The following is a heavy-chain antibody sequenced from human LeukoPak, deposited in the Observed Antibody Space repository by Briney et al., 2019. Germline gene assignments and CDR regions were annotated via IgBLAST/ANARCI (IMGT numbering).Heavy chain of an antibody. CDR1: GFSLSTTGVG. Sequence: SGPTLVKPAQTLTLTCTFSGFSLSTTGVGVGWIRHPPGKALEWLALIYWNDDKRYSPSLKSRLTITKHTSKNQVVLTMTNKDPVDTATYYCAHSGTVTTPHDAFDMWGQGTMVTVSS. CDR3: AHSGTVTTPHDAFDM. J-gene: IGHJ3*02. D-gene: IGHD4-17*01. CDR2: IYWNDDK. V-gene: IGHV2-5*01.